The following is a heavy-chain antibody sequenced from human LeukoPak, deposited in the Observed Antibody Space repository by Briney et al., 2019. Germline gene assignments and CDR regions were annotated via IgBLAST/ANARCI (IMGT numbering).Heavy chain of an antibody. J-gene: IGHJ4*02. CDR2: INPNSGGT. CDR1: GFIFTVYY. Sequence: GASVKVSCKASGFIFTVYYIHWVRQAPGQGLEWMGRINPNSGGTNYAQKFQGRVTITADTSTDTAYMELSSLRSEDTAVYYCATDPVADPLLYYFDYWGQGTLVTVSS. V-gene: IGHV1-2*06. D-gene: IGHD1-26*01. CDR3: ATDPVADPLLYYFDY.